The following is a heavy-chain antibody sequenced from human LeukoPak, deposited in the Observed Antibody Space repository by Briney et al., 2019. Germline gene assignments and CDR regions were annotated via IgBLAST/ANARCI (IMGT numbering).Heavy chain of an antibody. V-gene: IGHV4-4*08. CDR1: GGSLSSYY. CDR3: ATDYGGNSDWYFDL. D-gene: IGHD4-23*01. J-gene: IGHJ2*01. Sequence: SETLSLTCAVSGGSLSSYYWSWIRQPPGKGLEWIGYISPSESTYYHPSLKSRLTISVDTSKRHISLRLSSVTAADTAVYYCATDYGGNSDWYFDLWGRGTLVTVSS. CDR2: ISPSEST.